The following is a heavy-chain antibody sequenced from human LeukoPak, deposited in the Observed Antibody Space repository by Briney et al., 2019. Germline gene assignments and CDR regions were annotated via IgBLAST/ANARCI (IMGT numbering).Heavy chain of an antibody. D-gene: IGHD1-1*01. V-gene: IGHV4-59*11. CDR2: IYYTGST. CDR1: GGSITSHY. J-gene: IGHJ3*02. Sequence: SKTLSLTCIVSGGSITSHYWSWIRQPPGKGLEWIGCIYYTGSTNYNSSLKSRVTISVDTSKNRFSLKLSSVTAADTAVYYCATDRERAFDIWGQGTMVTVSS. CDR3: ATDRERAFDI.